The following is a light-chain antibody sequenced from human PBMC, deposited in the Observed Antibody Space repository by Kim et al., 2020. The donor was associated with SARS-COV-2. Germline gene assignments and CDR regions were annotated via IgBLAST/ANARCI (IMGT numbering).Light chain of an antibody. J-gene: IGKJ1*01. CDR1: QSVSSK. Sequence: VSPGERATLSCRASQSVSSKLAWYQQKPGQGPRLLIYNASTRATGIPAGFSGSGSGTEFTLTISRLQSEDFAVYYCQHYYNWPRTFGQGTKVDIK. V-gene: IGKV3-15*01. CDR2: NAS. CDR3: QHYYNWPRT.